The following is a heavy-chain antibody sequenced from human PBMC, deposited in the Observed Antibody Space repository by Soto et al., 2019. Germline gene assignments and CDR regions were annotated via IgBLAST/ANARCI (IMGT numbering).Heavy chain of an antibody. D-gene: IGHD3-10*01. Sequence: EVQLVESGGGLVKPGGSLRLSCAASGFTFSSYSMNWVRQAPGKGLEWVSSISSSSSYIYYADSVKGRFTISRDNAKNSLYLQMNSLRAEDTAVYYCAREQYYYGSGSYSRWFDPWGQGTLVTVSS. J-gene: IGHJ5*02. CDR2: ISSSSSYI. CDR1: GFTFSSYS. V-gene: IGHV3-21*01. CDR3: AREQYYYGSGSYSRWFDP.